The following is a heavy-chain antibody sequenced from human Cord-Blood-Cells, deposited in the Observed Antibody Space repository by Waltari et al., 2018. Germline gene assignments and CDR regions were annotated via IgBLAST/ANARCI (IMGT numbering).Heavy chain of an antibody. Sequence: QLQLQESGPGLVKPSETLSPTCTAPGGSISSSSYYWGWIRQPTGKGLECIGSIYYSGSTYYTPSLKSRVTISVDTSKNQFSLKLSSVTAADTAVYYCATYGDYFAFDIWGQGTMVTVSS. V-gene: IGHV4-39*01. J-gene: IGHJ3*02. D-gene: IGHD4-17*01. CDR1: GGSISSSSYY. CDR3: ATYGDYFAFDI. CDR2: IYYSGST.